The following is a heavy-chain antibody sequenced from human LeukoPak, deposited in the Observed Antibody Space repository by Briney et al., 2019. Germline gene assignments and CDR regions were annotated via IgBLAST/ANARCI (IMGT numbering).Heavy chain of an antibody. CDR2: ISGSGGST. J-gene: IGHJ6*02. D-gene: IGHD3-3*01. CDR1: GFTFSSYA. CDR3: ACPITIFGVVAPYGMDV. Sequence: GASLRLSCAASGFTFSSYAMSWVRQAPGKGLEWVSAISGSGGSTYYADSVKGRFTISRDNSKNTLYLQMNSLRAEDTAVYYCACPITIFGVVAPYGMDVWDQGTTVTVSS. V-gene: IGHV3-23*01.